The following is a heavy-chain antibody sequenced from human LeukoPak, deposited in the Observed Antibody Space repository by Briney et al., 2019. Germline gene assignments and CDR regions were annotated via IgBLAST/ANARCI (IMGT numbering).Heavy chain of an antibody. V-gene: IGHV4-34*01. J-gene: IGHJ6*02. CDR1: GGSFSGYY. CDR2: INHSGST. Sequence: SETLSLTCAVYGGSFSGYYWSWIRQPPGKGLEWIGEINHSGSTNYNPSLKSRVTISVDTSKNQFSLKLSSVTAADTAVYYCAGRWELRYYGMDVWGQGTTVTVSS. CDR3: AGRWELRYYGMDV. D-gene: IGHD1-26*01.